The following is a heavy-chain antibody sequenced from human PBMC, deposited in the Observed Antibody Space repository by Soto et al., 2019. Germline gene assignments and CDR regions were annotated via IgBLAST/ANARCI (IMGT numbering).Heavy chain of an antibody. CDR3: ARFNWYFNL. CDR1: GDSISTDY. CDR2: IYYGGST. Sequence: SETLSLTCTVSGDSISTDYWSWIRQSPGKGLEWIGFIYYGGSTNYNPSLKSRVTISVDTPKNQFSLKLSSVTAADTAVYYCARFNWYFNLWGRGTLVTSPQ. V-gene: IGHV4-59*08. J-gene: IGHJ2*01.